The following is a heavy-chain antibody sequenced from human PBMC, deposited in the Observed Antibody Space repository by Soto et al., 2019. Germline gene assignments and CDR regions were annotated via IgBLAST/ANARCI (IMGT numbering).Heavy chain of an antibody. Sequence: GGSLRLSCAASGFTFSSYAMHWVRQAPGKGLEWVAVISYDGSNKYYADSVKGRFTISRDNSKNTLYLQMNSLRAEDTAVYYCARGIRGLRGWLAHPYYYYGMDVWGQGTTVTVSS. D-gene: IGHD6-19*01. J-gene: IGHJ6*02. V-gene: IGHV3-30-3*01. CDR1: GFTFSSYA. CDR2: ISYDGSNK. CDR3: ARGIRGLRGWLAHPYYYYGMDV.